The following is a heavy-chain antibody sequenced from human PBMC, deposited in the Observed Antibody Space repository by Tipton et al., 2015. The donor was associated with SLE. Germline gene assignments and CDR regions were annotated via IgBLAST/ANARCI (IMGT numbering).Heavy chain of an antibody. V-gene: IGHV4-39*07. CDR1: GDSVTSSTYF. D-gene: IGHD1-1*01. CDR3: ARVRFNGNWEQGNRWFDP. CDR2: VYYSGYT. J-gene: IGHJ5*02. Sequence: TLSLTCTVSGDSVTSSTYFWGWIRQPPGKGLEWIGSVYYSGYTFYNPSLKSRVTISGDTSKNQFSLKLTSVTAADTAVYYCARVRFNGNWEQGNRWFDPWSQGTLVTVSS.